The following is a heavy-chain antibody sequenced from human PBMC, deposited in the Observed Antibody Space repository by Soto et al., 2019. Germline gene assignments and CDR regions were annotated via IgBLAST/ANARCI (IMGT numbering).Heavy chain of an antibody. CDR2: IYWDDDK. Sequence: QITLKESGPTLVKPTQTLTLTCTFSGFSLSTSGVGVGWIRQPPGKALEWLAPIYWDDDKRYSPSLKSRLTITNDTSKNQAVLTMTNMDPVDTATYYCAHSETVTSFGDYWGQGTLVTVSS. V-gene: IGHV2-5*02. J-gene: IGHJ4*02. D-gene: IGHD3-16*01. CDR1: GFSLSTSGVG. CDR3: AHSETVTSFGDY.